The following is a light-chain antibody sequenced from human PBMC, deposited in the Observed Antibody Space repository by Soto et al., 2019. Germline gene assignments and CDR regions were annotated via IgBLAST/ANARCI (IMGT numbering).Light chain of an antibody. CDR2: DNH. CDR3: GTWDRSLSGQV. CDR1: FSNIGNYY. Sequence: QSVLTQPPSVSAAPGQRVTISCCGNFSNIGNYYVCWYQQLPGTAPKLLIYDNHKRPSGIPDRFSASKSVTSATLDITGLQTWDEADYYCGTWDRSLSGQVFGGGTKLTVL. V-gene: IGLV1-51*01. J-gene: IGLJ3*02.